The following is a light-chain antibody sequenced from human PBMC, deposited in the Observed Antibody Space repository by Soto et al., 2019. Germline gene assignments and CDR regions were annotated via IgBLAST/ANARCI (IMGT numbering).Light chain of an antibody. CDR3: SSYTSSSSLGV. CDR1: SSDVGGFDY. CDR2: EVT. Sequence: QSALTQPASVSGSPGQSITISCTGTSSDVGGFDYVSWYQQYPGKGPKLIIYEVTNRPSGVSNRFSGSKSGNTASLTISGLQAADEATYHCSSYTSSSSLGVFGGGTKLTVL. V-gene: IGLV2-14*01. J-gene: IGLJ3*02.